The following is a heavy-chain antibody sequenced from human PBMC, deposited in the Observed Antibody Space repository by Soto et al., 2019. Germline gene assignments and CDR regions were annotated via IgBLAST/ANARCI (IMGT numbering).Heavy chain of an antibody. CDR1: GYSISSGYY. D-gene: IGHD5-18*01. V-gene: IGHV4-38-2*01. CDR3: ATAPPAYHPFYFHY. CDR2: IYHSGST. J-gene: IGHJ4*02. Sequence: SENLSLTCAVSGYSISSGYYWGWIRQPPGKGLEWIGSIYHSGSTYYNPSLKSRVTISVDTSKNQFSLKLSSVTAADTAVYYCATAPPAYHPFYFHYWGQGTL.